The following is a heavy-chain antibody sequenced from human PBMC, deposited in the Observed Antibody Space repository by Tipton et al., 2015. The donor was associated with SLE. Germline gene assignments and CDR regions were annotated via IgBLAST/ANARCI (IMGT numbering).Heavy chain of an antibody. V-gene: IGHV3-48*03. CDR2: ISSSGSTI. Sequence: SLRLSCAASGFTFSSYEMNWVRQAPGKGLEWVSYISSSGSTIYYADSVKGRFTISRDNAKNSLYLQMNSLRAEDTAVYYCAPLGGYCSSTSCYDAFDIWGQGTMVTVSS. CDR3: APLGGYCSSTSCYDAFDI. J-gene: IGHJ3*02. CDR1: GFTFSSYE. D-gene: IGHD2-2*01.